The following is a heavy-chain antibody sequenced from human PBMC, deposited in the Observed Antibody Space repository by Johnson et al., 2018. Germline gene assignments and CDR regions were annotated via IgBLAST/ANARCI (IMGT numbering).Heavy chain of an antibody. CDR1: GFTFTSYW. Sequence: VQLQQSGGGLVQPGGSLRLSCAASGFTFTSYWMSWVRQAPGKGLEWLANIKQDGSEKYYVDSVKGRFTISRDNAKKSVYLQMNSLRDEDTAVYYCARDARSSSWYNDGFDPWGQGTLVTVSS. V-gene: IGHV3-7*01. CDR3: ARDARSSSWYNDGFDP. CDR2: IKQDGSEK. D-gene: IGHD6-13*01. J-gene: IGHJ5*02.